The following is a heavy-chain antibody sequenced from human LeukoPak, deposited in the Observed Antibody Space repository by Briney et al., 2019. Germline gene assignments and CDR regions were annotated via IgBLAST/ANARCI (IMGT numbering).Heavy chain of an antibody. D-gene: IGHD5-24*01. Sequence: SVKVSCKASGGTFSSYAISWVRQAPGQGLEWMGGIIPIFGTANYALKFQGRVTITTDESTSTAYMELRSLRSDDTAVYYCGRVDMARTKDYWGQGTLVTVSS. V-gene: IGHV1-69*05. CDR1: GGTFSSYA. J-gene: IGHJ4*02. CDR3: GRVDMARTKDY. CDR2: IIPIFGTA.